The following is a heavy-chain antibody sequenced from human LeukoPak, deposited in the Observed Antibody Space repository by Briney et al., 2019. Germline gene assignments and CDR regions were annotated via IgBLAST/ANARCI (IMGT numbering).Heavy chain of an antibody. D-gene: IGHD4-23*01. CDR3: ATKSTTTVGAFDI. V-gene: IGHV1-69-2*01. J-gene: IGHJ3*02. CDR2: VDPEDGEA. CDR1: GYTFIAYD. Sequence: VKISCKASGYTFIAYDIPWVEQAPGKGLKWMGRVDPEDGEALYAEKFQGRLTITADRSTTTAYMELSSLRSEDTAVYYCATKSTTTVGAFDIWGQGTMVTVSS.